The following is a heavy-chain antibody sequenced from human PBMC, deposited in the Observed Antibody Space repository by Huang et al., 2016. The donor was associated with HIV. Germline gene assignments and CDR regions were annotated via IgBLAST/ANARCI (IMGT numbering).Heavy chain of an antibody. J-gene: IGHJ5*01. CDR2: INHAGVT. V-gene: IGHV4-34*02. CDR1: GGSFSGYF. Sequence: QVQLAQWGAGLLKPSETLSLTCAVYGGSFSGYFWNWIRQSPGKGLEWIGQINHAGVTDYNPSLKSRDTISGDTSKNQFALKLTSVTAADTAIYYCAREIMISFGGPFDSWGHGNLVTVSS. CDR3: AREIMISFGGPFDS. D-gene: IGHD3-16*01.